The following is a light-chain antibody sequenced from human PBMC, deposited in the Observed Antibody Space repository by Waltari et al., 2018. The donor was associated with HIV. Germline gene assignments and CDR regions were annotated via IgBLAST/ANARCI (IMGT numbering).Light chain of an antibody. CDR1: QSVSSN. Sequence: EIVMTQSPATLSVSPGERATLSCRASQSVSSNLAWYQQKPGQAPRLLIYGASTRATGIPARFSGSGSGTEFTLTINSLQSEDFAVYYCQRYDSWPPITFGGGTRVEMK. CDR2: GAS. V-gene: IGKV3-15*01. CDR3: QRYDSWPPIT. J-gene: IGKJ4*01.